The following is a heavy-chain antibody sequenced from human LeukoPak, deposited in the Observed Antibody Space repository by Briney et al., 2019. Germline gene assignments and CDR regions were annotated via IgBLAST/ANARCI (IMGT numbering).Heavy chain of an antibody. J-gene: IGHJ4*02. CDR2: IKSKTDGGTT. V-gene: IGHV3-15*01. CDR3: IPMVRGVIPY. D-gene: IGHD3-10*01. Sequence: PGRSLRLSCAASGFTFSSYGMHWVRQAPGKGLEWVGRIKSKTDGGTTDYAAPVKGRFTISRDDSKNTLYLQMNSLKTEDTAVYYCIPMVRGVIPYWGQGTLVTVSS. CDR1: GFTFSSYG.